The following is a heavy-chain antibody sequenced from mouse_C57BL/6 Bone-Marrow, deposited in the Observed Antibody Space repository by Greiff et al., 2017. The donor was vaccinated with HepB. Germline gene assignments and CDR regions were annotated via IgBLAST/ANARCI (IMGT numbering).Heavy chain of an antibody. CDR3: ARETAMDY. J-gene: IGHJ4*01. V-gene: IGHV5-16*01. CDR2: INYDGSST. Sequence: EVKLMESEGGLVQPGSSMKLSCTASGFTFSDYYMAWVRQVPEKGLEWVANINYDGSSTYYLDSLKSRFIISRDNAKNILYLQMSSLKSDDTATYYCARETAMDYWGQGTSVTVSS. CDR1: GFTFSDYY.